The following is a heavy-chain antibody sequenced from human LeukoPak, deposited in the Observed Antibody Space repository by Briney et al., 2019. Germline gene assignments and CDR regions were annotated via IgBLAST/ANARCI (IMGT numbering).Heavy chain of an antibody. CDR3: GRQPRLYYFDY. CDR1: GGSISSSSYF. Sequence: SETLSLTCTVSGGSISSSSYFWGWIRQPPGKGLEWIGSIYYTGSTYYNPSLRSRVTISVDTSKNQLSLRLSSVTAADTAVFYCGRQPRLYYFDYWGQGTLVTVSS. V-gene: IGHV4-39*01. CDR2: IYYTGST. D-gene: IGHD3-16*01. J-gene: IGHJ4*02.